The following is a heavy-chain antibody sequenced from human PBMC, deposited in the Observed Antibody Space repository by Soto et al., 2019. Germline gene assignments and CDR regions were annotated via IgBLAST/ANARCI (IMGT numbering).Heavy chain of an antibody. CDR3: AREEYGDHYFDY. CDR2: ISYDGSNK. J-gene: IGHJ4*02. CDR1: GFTFRNHA. Sequence: QVQLVESGGGVVQPGRSPRLSCGASGFTFRNHAMHWVRQAPGKGLEWVAVISYDGSNKYYADSVKGRLTISRDNSKNTLYLQMNSLRAEDTALYYCAREEYGDHYFDYWGQGTLVTVSS. D-gene: IGHD4-17*01. V-gene: IGHV3-30-3*01.